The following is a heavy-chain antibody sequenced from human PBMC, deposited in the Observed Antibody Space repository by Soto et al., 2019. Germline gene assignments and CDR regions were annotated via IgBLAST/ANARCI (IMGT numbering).Heavy chain of an antibody. D-gene: IGHD1-1*01. CDR3: VSQVVDAYNNRGAFDI. CDR2: IIPIFGTA. J-gene: IGHJ3*02. CDR1: GGTFSSYA. Sequence: QVQLVQSGAEVKKPGSSVKVSCKASGGTFSSYAISWVRQAPGQGLEWMGGIIPIFGTANYAQKIQGRVTITADESTSKAYMELSSLSSEDTAVYYCVSQVVDAYNNRGAFDIWGQGTMVTVSS. V-gene: IGHV1-69*01.